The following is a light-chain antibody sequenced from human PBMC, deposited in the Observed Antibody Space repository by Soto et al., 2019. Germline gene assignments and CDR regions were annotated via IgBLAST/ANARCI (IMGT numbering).Light chain of an antibody. CDR2: EGS. CDR3: CSYAGSSTSHVV. V-gene: IGLV2-23*01. J-gene: IGLJ2*01. Sequence: QSVLPQPASVSGSAGQSITISCTGTSSDVGCYNLVYWYQQHPGKAPKLMIYEGSKRPSGVSNRFSGSKSGKTASLTISGLQAEDDADYYCCSYAGSSTSHVVFGGGTKLTVL. CDR1: SSDVGCYNL.